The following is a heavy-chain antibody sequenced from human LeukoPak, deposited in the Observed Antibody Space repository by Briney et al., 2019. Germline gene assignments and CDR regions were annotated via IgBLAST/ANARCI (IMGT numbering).Heavy chain of an antibody. CDR3: ARDYYGSGGPDY. Sequence: GGSLRLSCAASGFAFSSYAMYWVRQAPGKGLEWVAVISYDGSNKYYADSVKGRFTISRDNSKNTLYLQMNSLRAEDTAVYYCARDYYGSGGPDYWGQGTLVTVSS. CDR1: GFAFSSYA. V-gene: IGHV3-30-3*01. CDR2: ISYDGSNK. D-gene: IGHD3-10*01. J-gene: IGHJ4*02.